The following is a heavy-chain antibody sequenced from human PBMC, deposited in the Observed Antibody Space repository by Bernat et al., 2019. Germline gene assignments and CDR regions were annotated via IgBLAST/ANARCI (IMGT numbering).Heavy chain of an antibody. CDR2: IYPGDSDT. J-gene: IGHJ5*02. CDR1: GYSFTSYW. D-gene: IGHD6-19*01. CDR3: AIGGLYSSGWYGWFDP. V-gene: IGHV5-51*01. Sequence: EVQLVQSGAEVKKPGESLKISCKGSGYSFTSYWIGWVRQMPGKGLEWMGIIYPGDSDTRYSPSFQGQVTTPADKSISTAYLQWSSLKASDTAMYYCAIGGLYSSGWYGWFDPWGQETLVTVSS.